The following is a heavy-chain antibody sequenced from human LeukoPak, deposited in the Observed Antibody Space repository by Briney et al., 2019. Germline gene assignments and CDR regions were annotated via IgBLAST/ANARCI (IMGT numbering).Heavy chain of an antibody. CDR2: IIPIVGIA. D-gene: IGHD4-17*01. CDR1: GGTFTIDA. V-gene: IGHV1-69*04. Sequence: SVSVSSAASGGTFTIDAIRGVRATPGRGGGWGGRIIPIVGIANYAQKFQGRVTITADKSTSTAYMELSSLRSEDTAVYYCARERTTGPLYYYYGMDVWGQGTTVTVSS. CDR3: ARERTTGPLYYYYGMDV. J-gene: IGHJ6*02.